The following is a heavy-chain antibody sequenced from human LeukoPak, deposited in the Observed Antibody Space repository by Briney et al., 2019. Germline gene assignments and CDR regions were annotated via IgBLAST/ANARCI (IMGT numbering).Heavy chain of an antibody. J-gene: IGHJ4*02. CDR1: GFIFSSYS. CDR2: ITGSGGNT. V-gene: IGHV3-23*01. CDR3: AREGPYSSGTFRY. Sequence: GGSLRLSCAASGFIFSSYSMSWVRQAPGKGLEWGSVITGSGGNTYSADCVMGRFTIYRDNSKNMVYLQMSGLRTEDSAVYYCAREGPYSSGTFRYWGQGTLVTVSS. D-gene: IGHD6-25*01.